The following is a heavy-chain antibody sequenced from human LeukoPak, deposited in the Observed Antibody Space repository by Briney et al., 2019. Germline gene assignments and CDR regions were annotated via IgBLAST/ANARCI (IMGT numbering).Heavy chain of an antibody. CDR2: IYYSGST. CDR3: ARQRQYGGYSGNDAFDI. CDR1: GGSISSSNW. Sequence: PSGTLSLTCAVSGGSISSSNWWSWVRQPPGKGLEGIGEIYYSGSTNYNPSLKSRVTISVDKSKNQYSLKLSSVPAADTAVYYGARQRQYGGYSGNDAFDIWGQGTMVTVSS. D-gene: IGHD4-23*01. J-gene: IGHJ3*02. V-gene: IGHV4-4*02.